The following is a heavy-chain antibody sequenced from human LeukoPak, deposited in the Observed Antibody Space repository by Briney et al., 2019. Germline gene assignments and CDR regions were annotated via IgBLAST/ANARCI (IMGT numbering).Heavy chain of an antibody. CDR3: AREDGSTSCYTL. V-gene: IGHV4-30-4*08. Sequence: SETLSLTCTVSGGSISSRDYYWSWIRQPPGKGLEWIGYIYYSGSTYYNPSLKSRVTISVDTSKNQFSLKLSSVTAADTAVYYCAREDGSTSCYTLWGQGTLVTVSS. J-gene: IGHJ4*02. D-gene: IGHD2-2*02. CDR2: IYYSGST. CDR1: GGSISSRDYY.